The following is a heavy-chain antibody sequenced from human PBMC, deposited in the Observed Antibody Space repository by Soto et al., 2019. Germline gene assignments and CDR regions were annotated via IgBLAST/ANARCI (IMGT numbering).Heavy chain of an antibody. CDR1: GGSISSGGYY. D-gene: IGHD3-3*01. J-gene: IGHJ6*02. Sequence: SETLSLTCTVSGGSISSGGYYWSWIRQHPGKGLEWIGYIYYSGSTYYNPSLKSRVTISVDTSKNQFSLKLSSVTAADTAVYYCARVRSGYYSYYYYYGMDVWGQGTTVTVSS. V-gene: IGHV4-31*03. CDR2: IYYSGST. CDR3: ARVRSGYYSYYYYYGMDV.